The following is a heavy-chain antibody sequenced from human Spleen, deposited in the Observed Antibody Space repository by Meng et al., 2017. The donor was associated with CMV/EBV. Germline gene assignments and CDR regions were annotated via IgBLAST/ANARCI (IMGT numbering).Heavy chain of an antibody. CDR2: IYYSGST. CDR3: ARPRTPYTYYYGLDV. D-gene: IGHD2-2*02. CDR1: GGSINTYY. J-gene: IGHJ6*02. Sequence: SETLSLTCSVSGGSINTYYWIWIRQPPGKGLGWIGYIYYSGSTDYNPSLKSRVSISVDTSKNQFSLALSSVTAADTAVYYCARPRTPYTYYYGLDVWGQGTTVTVSS. V-gene: IGHV4-59*01.